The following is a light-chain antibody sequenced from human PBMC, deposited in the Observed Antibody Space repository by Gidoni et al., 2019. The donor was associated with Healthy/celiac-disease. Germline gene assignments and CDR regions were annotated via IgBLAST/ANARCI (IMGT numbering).Light chain of an antibody. J-gene: IGKJ4*01. V-gene: IGKV1-39*01. Sequence: DIQMTQSPSSLSASVGDRVTITRRASQSISSYLNWYQQKPGKAPKLLIYAASSLQSGVPSRFSGSGSGTDFTLTICSLQPEDFVIYYCQQSYSTLFTFGGGTKVEIK. CDR2: AAS. CDR3: QQSYSTLFT. CDR1: QSISSY.